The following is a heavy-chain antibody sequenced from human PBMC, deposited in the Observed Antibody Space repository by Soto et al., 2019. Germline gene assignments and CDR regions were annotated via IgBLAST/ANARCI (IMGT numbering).Heavy chain of an antibody. D-gene: IGHD3-10*01. Sequence: QEQLVESGGGVVQPGRSLRLSCAASGFTFSSYGMHWVRQAPGKGLEWVAVISYDGSNKYYADSVKGRFTISRDNSKNTLYLQMNSLRAEDTAVYYCAKDLEYYGSGSTSDAFDIWGQGTMVTVSS. CDR3: AKDLEYYGSGSTSDAFDI. CDR1: GFTFSSYG. V-gene: IGHV3-30*18. J-gene: IGHJ3*02. CDR2: ISYDGSNK.